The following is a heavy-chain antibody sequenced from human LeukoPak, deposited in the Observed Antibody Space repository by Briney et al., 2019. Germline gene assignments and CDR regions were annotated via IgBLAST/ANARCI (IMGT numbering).Heavy chain of an antibody. CDR1: GYTFTCYY. CDR3: ARDWEYYDSSGYFHWFDP. D-gene: IGHD3-22*01. V-gene: IGHV1-2*02. Sequence: ASVKVSCKASGYTFTCYYMHWVRQAPGQGLEWMGWINPNSGGTNYAQKFQGRVTMTRGTSISTAYMELSRLRSDDTAVYYCARDWEYYDSSGYFHWFDPWGQGTLVTVSS. CDR2: INPNSGGT. J-gene: IGHJ5*02.